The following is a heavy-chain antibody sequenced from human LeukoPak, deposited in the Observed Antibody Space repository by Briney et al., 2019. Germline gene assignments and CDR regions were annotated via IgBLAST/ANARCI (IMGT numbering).Heavy chain of an antibody. Sequence: GGSLRLSCAASGFTFSSYSMNWVRQAPGKGLEWVSSISSSSSYIYYADSVKGRFTISRDNAKNSLYLQMNSLRAEDTAVYYCARDPIVVVMPVGWFDPWGQGTLVTVSS. J-gene: IGHJ5*02. CDR3: ARDPIVVVMPVGWFDP. CDR2: ISSSSSYI. V-gene: IGHV3-21*01. CDR1: GFTFSSYS. D-gene: IGHD3-22*01.